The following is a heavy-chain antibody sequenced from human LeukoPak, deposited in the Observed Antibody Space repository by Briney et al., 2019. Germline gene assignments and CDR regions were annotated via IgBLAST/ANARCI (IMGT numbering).Heavy chain of an antibody. J-gene: IGHJ6*02. CDR3: ARDTAVGRWLQSHYYYGMGV. V-gene: IGHV3-30-3*01. CDR1: GFTFSSYA. D-gene: IGHD5-24*01. CDR2: ISYDGSNK. Sequence: PGRSLRLSCAASGFTFSSYAMHWVRQAPGKGLEWVAVISYDGSNKYYADSVKGRFTISRDNSKNTLYLQMNSLRAEDTAVYYCARDTAVGRWLQSHYYYGMGVWGQGTTVTVSS.